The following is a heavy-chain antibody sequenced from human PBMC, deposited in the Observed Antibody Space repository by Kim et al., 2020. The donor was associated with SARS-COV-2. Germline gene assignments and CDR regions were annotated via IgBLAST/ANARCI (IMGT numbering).Heavy chain of an antibody. CDR3: ARDLIQLRYFDWLSAAVNYYYRMDV. D-gene: IGHD3-9*01. CDR1: GYTFTSYA. V-gene: IGHV7-4-1*02. Sequence: ASVRVSCKASGYTFTSYAMNWVRQAPGQGLEWMGWINTNTGNPTYAQGFTGRFVFSLDTSVSTAYLQISSLKAEDTAVYYCARDLIQLRYFDWLSAAVNYYYRMDVWGQGTTVTVSS. J-gene: IGHJ6*02. CDR2: INTNTGNP.